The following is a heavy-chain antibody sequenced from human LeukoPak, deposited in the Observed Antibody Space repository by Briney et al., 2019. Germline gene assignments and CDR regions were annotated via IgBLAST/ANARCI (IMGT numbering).Heavy chain of an antibody. D-gene: IGHD5-18*01. Sequence: SETLSLTCTVSGYSISSGYYWGWIRQPPGKGLEWIGSIYHSGSTYYNPSLKSRVTISVDTSKNQFSLKLSSVTAADTAVYYCARPSYSYGADYWGQGTLVTVSS. CDR3: ARPSYSYGADY. V-gene: IGHV4-38-2*02. CDR2: IYHSGST. J-gene: IGHJ4*02. CDR1: GYSISSGYY.